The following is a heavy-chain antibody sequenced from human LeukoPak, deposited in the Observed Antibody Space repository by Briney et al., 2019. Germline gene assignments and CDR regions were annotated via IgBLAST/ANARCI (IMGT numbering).Heavy chain of an antibody. CDR2: IKQDGSEK. CDR1: GFTFSSYW. D-gene: IGHD6-13*01. CDR3: SRDARYSSSWYRINFDY. J-gene: IGHJ4*02. Sequence: GGSLRLSCAASGFTFSSYWMSWVRQAPGKGLEWVANIKQDGSEKYYVDSVKGRFTISRDNAKNSLYLQMNSLRAEDTAVYYCSRDARYSSSWYRINFDYWGQGTLVTVSS. V-gene: IGHV3-7*01.